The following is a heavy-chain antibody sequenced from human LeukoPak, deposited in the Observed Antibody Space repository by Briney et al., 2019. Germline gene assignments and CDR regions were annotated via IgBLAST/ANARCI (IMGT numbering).Heavy chain of an antibody. CDR1: GGSISSYY. J-gene: IGHJ4*02. Sequence: PSETLSLTCTVSGGSISSYYWSWIRQPPGKGLEWIGFIFYSGTTNYNPSLKSRVTISVDTSKNQFSLKLSSATAADTAVYYCARGGWNKFDYWGQGTLVTVSS. D-gene: IGHD3-22*01. CDR3: ARGGWNKFDY. V-gene: IGHV4-59*01. CDR2: IFYSGTT.